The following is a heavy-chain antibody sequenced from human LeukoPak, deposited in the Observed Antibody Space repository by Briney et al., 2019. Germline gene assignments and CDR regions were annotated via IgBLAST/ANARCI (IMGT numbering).Heavy chain of an antibody. Sequence: SETLSLTCAVSGYSISSGYYWGWIRQPPGKGLEWIATIYHSGSTYYIPSLKSRVTISVDTSKNQFSLKLRSVTAADTAVYYCARQYSHDSFYFDYWGQGTLVTVSS. J-gene: IGHJ4*02. CDR1: GYSISSGYY. V-gene: IGHV4-38-2*01. CDR3: ARQYSHDSFYFDY. D-gene: IGHD4-11*01. CDR2: IYHSGST.